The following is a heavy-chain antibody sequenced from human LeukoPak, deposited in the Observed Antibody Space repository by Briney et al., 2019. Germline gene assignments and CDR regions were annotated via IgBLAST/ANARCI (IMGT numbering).Heavy chain of an antibody. CDR1: GFTFSSYS. Sequence: GGSLRLSCAASGFTFSSYSMNWVRQAPGKGLEWVSSISSSSSYIYYADSVKGRFTISRDNAKNSLYLQMNSLRAEDTAVYYCAREAIIVGATTFDYWGQGTLVTVSS. V-gene: IGHV3-21*04. CDR2: ISSSSSYI. J-gene: IGHJ4*02. D-gene: IGHD1-26*01. CDR3: AREAIIVGATTFDY.